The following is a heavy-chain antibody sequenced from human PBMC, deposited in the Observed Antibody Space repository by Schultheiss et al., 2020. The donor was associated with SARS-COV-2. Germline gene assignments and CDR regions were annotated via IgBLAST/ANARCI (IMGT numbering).Heavy chain of an antibody. CDR2: IYYNGNT. Sequence: SQTLSLTCTVSGYSISSGYYWGWIRQPPGKGLEWIGYIYYNGNTYYNPSLKSRVAISVDTSKNQFSLKLSSVTAADTAVYYCARHGSAAIRQGWFDPWGQGTLVTVSS. D-gene: IGHD2-2*01. CDR1: GYSISSGYY. J-gene: IGHJ5*02. CDR3: ARHGSAAIRQGWFDP. V-gene: IGHV4-38-2*02.